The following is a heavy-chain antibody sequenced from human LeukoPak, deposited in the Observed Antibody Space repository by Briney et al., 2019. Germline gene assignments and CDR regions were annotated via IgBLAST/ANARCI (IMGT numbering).Heavy chain of an antibody. CDR3: ARYLDYGDHAAFDI. V-gene: IGHV3-21*01. Sequence: GGSLRLSCAASGFTFSSYSMNWVRQAPGKGLEWVSSISSSSSYIYYADSVKGRFTISRDNAKNSLYLQMNSLRAEDTAVYYCARYLDYGDHAAFDIWGQGTMVTVSS. CDR1: GFTFSSYS. CDR2: ISSSSSYI. D-gene: IGHD4-17*01. J-gene: IGHJ3*02.